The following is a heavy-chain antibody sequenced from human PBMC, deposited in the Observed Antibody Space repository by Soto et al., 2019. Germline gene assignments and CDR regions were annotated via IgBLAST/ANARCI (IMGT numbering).Heavy chain of an antibody. D-gene: IGHD3-16*01. J-gene: IGHJ4*02. CDR1: GGSTSSDNY. Sequence: PSETLSLTCTVSGGSTSSDNYWSWIRQPPGKGLEWIGHIYYSGNTDYNPSLRSRLAISIDTSKNQFSLKLSSVTAADTAVYFCAREGGESSDGLYYFDSWGQGSLVTVSS. CDR3: AREGGESSDGLYYFDS. CDR2: IYYSGNT. V-gene: IGHV4-30-4*01.